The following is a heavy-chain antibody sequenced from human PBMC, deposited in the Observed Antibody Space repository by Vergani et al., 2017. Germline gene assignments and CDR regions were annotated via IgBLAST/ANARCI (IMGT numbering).Heavy chain of an antibody. V-gene: IGHV3-11*04. J-gene: IGHJ6*02. Sequence: QVQLVEAGGGLDKPGGSLRLSCAASGFTFSDYYMSWIRQAPGRGLGWVSYISSRGSTIYYADSLKGRVTIFRDNAKNSVFLQMNSLRAEDTAVYYCARVNDLGLIYYDGMDVWGQGTTVTVSS. CDR3: ARVNDLGLIYYDGMDV. CDR1: GFTFSDYY. D-gene: IGHD3-3*01. CDR2: ISSRGSTI.